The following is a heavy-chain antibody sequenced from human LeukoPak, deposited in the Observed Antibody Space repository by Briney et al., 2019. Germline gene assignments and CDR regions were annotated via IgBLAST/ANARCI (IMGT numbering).Heavy chain of an antibody. CDR3: ARGAIAAAGNDY. CDR2: IIPIFDTA. J-gene: IGHJ4*02. Sequence: GSSVKVSCKASGGTFSSYAISWVRQAPGQGLEWMGGIIPIFDTANYAQKFQGRVTITADESTSTAYMELSSLRSEDTAVYYCARGAIAAAGNDYWGQGTLVTVSS. V-gene: IGHV1-69*01. D-gene: IGHD6-13*01. CDR1: GGTFSSYA.